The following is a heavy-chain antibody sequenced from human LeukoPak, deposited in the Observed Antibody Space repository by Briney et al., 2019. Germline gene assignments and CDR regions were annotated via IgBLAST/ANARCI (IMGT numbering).Heavy chain of an antibody. CDR1: GFTFSSYA. J-gene: IGHJ4*02. CDR3: TRGGDLSTVAGALDY. CDR2: IRSTPYGGTT. Sequence: PGGSLRLSCAASGFTFSSYAMHWVRQAPGKGLEWVGFIRSTPYGGTTEYAASVNGRFTISRDDSKSIAYLQMNSLKTEDTAVYYCTRGGDLSTVAGALDYWGQGTLVTVSS. V-gene: IGHV3-49*04. D-gene: IGHD6-19*01.